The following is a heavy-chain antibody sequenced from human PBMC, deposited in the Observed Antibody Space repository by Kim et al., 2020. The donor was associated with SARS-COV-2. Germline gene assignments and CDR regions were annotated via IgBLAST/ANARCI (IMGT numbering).Heavy chain of an antibody. Sequence: KGRFTISRENAKNSLYLQMNSLRAEDTAVYYCARDRYYDSRGYAPAEFDYWGQGTLVTVSS. V-gene: IGHV3-11*06. CDR3: ARDRYYDSRGYAPAEFDY. D-gene: IGHD3-22*01. J-gene: IGHJ4*02.